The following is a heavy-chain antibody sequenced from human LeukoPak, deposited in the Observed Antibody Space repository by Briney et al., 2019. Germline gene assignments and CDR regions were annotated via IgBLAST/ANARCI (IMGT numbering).Heavy chain of an antibody. CDR2: IYYSGST. J-gene: IGHJ4*02. V-gene: IGHV4-59*08. D-gene: IGHD5-24*01. CDR1: GGSMSSYY. CDR3: ARGARAGYHLAPFDY. Sequence: SETLSLTCTVSGGSMSSYYCSWIRQPPGKGLEWIGYIYYSGSTKYNPSLKSRVTISVDTSKNQFSMQLSSVTAADTAVYYCARGARAGYHLAPFDYWGQGTLVTVSS.